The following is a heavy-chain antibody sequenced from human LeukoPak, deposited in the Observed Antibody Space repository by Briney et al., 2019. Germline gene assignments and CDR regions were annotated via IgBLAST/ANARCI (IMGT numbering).Heavy chain of an antibody. Sequence: PSETLSLTCTVSGGSISSSRYYWGWIRQPPGKGLEWIGSIYYSGSTYYNPSLKSRVTISVDTSKNQFSLKLSSVTAADTAVYYCAREGSCTTVVTCCDYWGQGTLVTVSS. J-gene: IGHJ4*02. CDR2: IYYSGST. V-gene: IGHV4-39*07. CDR3: AREGSCTTVVTCCDY. CDR1: GGSISSSRYY. D-gene: IGHD4-23*01.